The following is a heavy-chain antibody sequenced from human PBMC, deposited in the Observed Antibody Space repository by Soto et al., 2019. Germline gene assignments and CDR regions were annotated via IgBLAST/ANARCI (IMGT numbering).Heavy chain of an antibody. D-gene: IGHD6-19*01. J-gene: IGHJ6*02. Sequence: GESLKISWKASGYSITNYGSGRVSQINGKGLEWMGIIYPGDSDTKYSPSLQGQVTISADTSISTAYLQWTSLKASDTAMYYCARSRRGAYSSGWYSPSGYYNYGIDVWGQGTKVTV. CDR3: ARSRRGAYSSGWYSPSGYYNYGIDV. CDR1: GYSITNYG. CDR2: IYPGDSDT. V-gene: IGHV5-51*01.